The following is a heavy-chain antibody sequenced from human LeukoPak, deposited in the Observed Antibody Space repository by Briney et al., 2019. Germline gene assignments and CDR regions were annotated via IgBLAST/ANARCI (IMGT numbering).Heavy chain of an antibody. CDR3: ARHSGIAAAGLYYYYGMDV. Sequence: GASVKVSCKVSGYTLTELSMHWVRQAPGKGLEWMGGFDPEDGETIYAQKLQGRVTMTTDTSTSTAYMELRSLRSDDTAVYYCARHSGIAAAGLYYYYGMDVWGQGTTVTVSS. CDR1: GYTLTELS. J-gene: IGHJ6*02. D-gene: IGHD6-13*01. V-gene: IGHV1-24*01. CDR2: FDPEDGET.